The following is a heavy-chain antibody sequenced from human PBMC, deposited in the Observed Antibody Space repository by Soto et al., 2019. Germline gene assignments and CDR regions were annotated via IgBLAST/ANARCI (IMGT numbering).Heavy chain of an antibody. V-gene: IGHV3-74*01. Sequence: EVQLVESGGGLVQPGGSLRLSCAASGFTFSSYWMHWVRQPPGKGLVWVSRVKGDGSITDYADSVKGRFTLSRDNAKNTLYLQMNSLRAEDTAVYYCARAPVVWGGDNWFDPWGQGTLVTVSS. CDR3: ARAPVVWGGDNWFDP. J-gene: IGHJ5*02. CDR2: VKGDGSIT. D-gene: IGHD3-10*02. CDR1: GFTFSSYW.